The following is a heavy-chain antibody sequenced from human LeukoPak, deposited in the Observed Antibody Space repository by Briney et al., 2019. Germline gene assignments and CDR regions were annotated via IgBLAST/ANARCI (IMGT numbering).Heavy chain of an antibody. V-gene: IGHV4-59*08. Sequence: SSETLSLTCTVSSGSISGYFWSWIRQPPGKGLEWIGFIYYSGSTNYNPSLKSRVTISVDTSKNQFSLKLRSVTAADTAMYYCARQASCDSATCNPFDYWGQGTLVTVSS. J-gene: IGHJ4*02. CDR3: ARQASCDSATCNPFDY. D-gene: IGHD2/OR15-2a*01. CDR2: IYYSGST. CDR1: SGSISGYF.